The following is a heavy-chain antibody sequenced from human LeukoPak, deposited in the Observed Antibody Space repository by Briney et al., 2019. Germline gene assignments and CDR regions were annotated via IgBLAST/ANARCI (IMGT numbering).Heavy chain of an antibody. CDR3: ARDRTYCSSTSCYRWFDP. D-gene: IGHD2-2*02. Sequence: SETLSLTCAVYGGSFSGYYWSWIRQPPGKGLEWIGEINHSGSTNYNPSLKSRVTISVDTSKNQFSLKLSSVTAADTAVYYCARDRTYCSSTSCYRWFDPWGQGTLVTVSS. J-gene: IGHJ5*02. V-gene: IGHV4-34*01. CDR2: INHSGST. CDR1: GGSFSGYY.